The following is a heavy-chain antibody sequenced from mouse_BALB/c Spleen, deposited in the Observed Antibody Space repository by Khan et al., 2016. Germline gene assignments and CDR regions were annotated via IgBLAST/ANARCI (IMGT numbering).Heavy chain of an antibody. V-gene: IGHV3-8*02. CDR1: GDSITSGY. D-gene: IGHD1-1*01. CDR3: ARHYYGSSYYFDY. Sequence: EVQLPASGPSLVKPSQTLSLTCSVSGDSITSGYWNWLRKFPGNKLQYMGYISYTGSTYYTPSLNSRISITRDTSKNQYYLQLKSVTTDDTATYYCARHYYGSSYYFDYWGQGTSGTVSS. CDR2: ISYTGST. J-gene: IGHJ4*01.